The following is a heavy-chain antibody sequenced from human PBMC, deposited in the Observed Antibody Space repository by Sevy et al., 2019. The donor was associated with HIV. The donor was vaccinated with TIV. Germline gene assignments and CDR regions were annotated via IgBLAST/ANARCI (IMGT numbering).Heavy chain of an antibody. Sequence: SKTLSLTSLVPVASISSYSCSGTRQSPGKGLEWMGYVYYSGNTNYNPSLKSRVPISIDTSKNQFSLKLRSVTAADTAVYYCARDPIAVAPYFDNWGQGTLVTVSS. CDR3: ARDPIAVAPYFDN. CDR1: VASISSYS. V-gene: IGHV4-59*01. CDR2: VYYSGNT. D-gene: IGHD6-19*01. J-gene: IGHJ4*02.